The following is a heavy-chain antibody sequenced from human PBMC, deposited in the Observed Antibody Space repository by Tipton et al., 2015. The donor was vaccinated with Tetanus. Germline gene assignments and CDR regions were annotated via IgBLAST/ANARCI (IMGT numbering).Heavy chain of an antibody. Sequence: SLRLSCAASGFTFSSYAMSWVRQAPGKGLEWVSAISGSGGSTYYADSVKGRFTISRDNSENTLYLQMNSLRAEDTAVYYCAKIVVVTTYYFDYWGQGTLVTVSS. J-gene: IGHJ4*02. CDR1: GFTFSSYA. CDR2: ISGSGGST. V-gene: IGHV3-23*01. CDR3: AKIVVVTTYYFDY. D-gene: IGHD2-21*02.